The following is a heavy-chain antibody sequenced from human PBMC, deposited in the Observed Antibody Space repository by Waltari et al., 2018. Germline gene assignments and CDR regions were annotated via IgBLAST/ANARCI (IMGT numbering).Heavy chain of an antibody. CDR1: GGSISSSSYY. CDR2: IRSSGSTI. Sequence: QLQLQESGPGLVKPSETLSLTCTVSGGSISSSSYYWGWIRQPPGKGLEWVSYIRSSGSTIYYADSVKGRFAISRDSAKNSLYLQMHSLRAEDTAVYYCARTAAGTSSSAFDIWGQGTMVTVSS. CDR3: ARTAAGTSSSAFDI. D-gene: IGHD6-13*01. V-gene: IGHV3-11*04. J-gene: IGHJ3*02.